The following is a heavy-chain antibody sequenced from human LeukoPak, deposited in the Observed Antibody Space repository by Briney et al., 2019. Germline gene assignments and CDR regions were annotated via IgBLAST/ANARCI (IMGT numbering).Heavy chain of an antibody. V-gene: IGHV1-2*04. D-gene: IGHD1-1*01. Sequence: GASVKVSCTTSGYTFTAYYMHWVRQAPGQGLEWMGWINPNSGGTNYAQKFQGWVTMTRDTSISTAYMELSRLRSDDTAVYYCARAGYPIVNWNDERDWFDPWGQGTLVTVSS. CDR3: ARAGYPIVNWNDERDWFDP. CDR1: GYTFTAYY. CDR2: INPNSGGT. J-gene: IGHJ5*02.